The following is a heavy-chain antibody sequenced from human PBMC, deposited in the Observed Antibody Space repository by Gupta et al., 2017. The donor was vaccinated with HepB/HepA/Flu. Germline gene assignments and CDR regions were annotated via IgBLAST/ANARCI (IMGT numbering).Heavy chain of an antibody. CDR1: GGSISSYDYY. D-gene: IGHD3-10*01. J-gene: IGHJ4*02. V-gene: IGHV4-39*01. CDR2: VFYTGNP. Sequence: HLLLQESGPGLVKPSETLSLTCAVAGGSISSYDYYWAWIRQPPGGGLGSIGNVFYTGNPQYNPSLKSRATITVETSKNQFSLKLNSVTAADTAVYYCARLVRGGLYYLDYWGLGALVTVSS. CDR3: ARLVRGGLYYLDY.